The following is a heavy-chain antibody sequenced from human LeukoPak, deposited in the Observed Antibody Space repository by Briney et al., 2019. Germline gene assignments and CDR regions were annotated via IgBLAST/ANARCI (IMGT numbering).Heavy chain of an antibody. CDR1: GGTFSSYV. Sequence: GASVKVSCKASGGTFSSYVFSWVRQAPGQGLEWMGRIFPILEIADYAQKFQDRVTITADKSTSTVYMELSSLRSEDTAVYYCARDSLIVGAATGDYWGQGTLVTVSS. V-gene: IGHV1-69*04. CDR2: IFPILEIA. D-gene: IGHD1-26*01. J-gene: IGHJ4*02. CDR3: ARDSLIVGAATGDY.